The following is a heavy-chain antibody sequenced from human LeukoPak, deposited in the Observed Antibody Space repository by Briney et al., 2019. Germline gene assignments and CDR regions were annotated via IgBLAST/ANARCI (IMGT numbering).Heavy chain of an antibody. CDR1: GGSITSYY. D-gene: IGHD6-6*01. CDR2: ISYSRST. J-gene: IGHJ4*02. V-gene: IGHV4-59*01. Sequence: SETLSLTCTVSGGSITSYYWSWIRQPPGKGLEWIGYISYSRSTNYNPSLKSRATMSLDTSKNQFSLNLNSVTAADTAVYYCARGERPGCDYWGQGTLVTVSA. CDR3: ARGERPGCDY.